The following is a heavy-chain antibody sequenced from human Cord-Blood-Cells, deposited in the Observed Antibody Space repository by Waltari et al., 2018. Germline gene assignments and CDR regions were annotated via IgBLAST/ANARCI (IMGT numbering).Heavy chain of an antibody. CDR3: AREGNW. D-gene: IGHD7-27*01. CDR1: GFTFSSYA. V-gene: IGHV3-30*04. J-gene: IGHJ4*02. Sequence: QVQLVESGGGVVQPGRSLRLSCPASGFTFSSYAMHWVRQAPGKGLEWVAVISYDGSNKYYADSVKGRFTISRDNSKNTLYLQMNSLRAEDTAVYYCAREGNWGGQGTLVTVSS. CDR2: ISYDGSNK.